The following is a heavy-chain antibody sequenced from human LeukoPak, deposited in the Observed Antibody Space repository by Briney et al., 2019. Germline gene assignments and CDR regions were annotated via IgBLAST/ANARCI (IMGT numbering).Heavy chain of an antibody. V-gene: IGHV4-31*03. CDR3: ARAPIYNEHADWFDP. CDR1: GGSISSGDY. CDR2: IYYSGRT. J-gene: IGHJ5*02. D-gene: IGHD5-24*01. Sequence: SQTLSLTCTVSGGSISSGDYWTWIRQHPGKGLEWIGYIYYSGRTFYNPSLKSRLTISIDTSKNQFSLKLNSVTAADTAVYYCARAPIYNEHADWFDPWGQGTLVTVPS.